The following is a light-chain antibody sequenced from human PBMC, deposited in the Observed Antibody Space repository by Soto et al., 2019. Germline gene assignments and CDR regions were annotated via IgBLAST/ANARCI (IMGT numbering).Light chain of an antibody. CDR2: AAS. V-gene: IGKV1-12*01. J-gene: IGKJ5*01. Sequence: DIQLTQSPSSLSAPVVDRVTITFRASQDIAIYLAWYQQKPGKAPKLLIYAASSLQSGVPSRFSGSGSGTDFTLTISSLQPEDFATYYCQQANSFPITFGQGTRLEIK. CDR3: QQANSFPIT. CDR1: QDIAIY.